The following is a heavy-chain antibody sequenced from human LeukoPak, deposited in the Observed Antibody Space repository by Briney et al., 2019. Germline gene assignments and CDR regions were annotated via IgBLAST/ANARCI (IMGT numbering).Heavy chain of an antibody. Sequence: SVKVSCKASGGTFSSYAISWVRQAPGQGLEWMGGIIPIFGTANYAQKFQGRVTITTDESTSTAYMELSSLRSEDMAVYYCSSTSPWGFDYWGQGTLVTVSS. D-gene: IGHD2-2*01. CDR2: IIPIFGTA. CDR3: SSTSPWGFDY. V-gene: IGHV1-69*05. CDR1: GGTFSSYA. J-gene: IGHJ4*02.